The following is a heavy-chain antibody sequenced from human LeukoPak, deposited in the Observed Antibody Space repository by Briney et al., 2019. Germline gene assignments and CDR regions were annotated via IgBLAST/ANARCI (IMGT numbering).Heavy chain of an antibody. CDR1: GFTFSSYA. D-gene: IGHD3-22*01. Sequence: GGSLRLSCAASGFTFSSYAMHWARQAPGKGLEWVSGISWNSGSIGYADSVKGRFTISRDNAKNSLYLQMNGLRAEDTALYYCAKDMAYYDSSGAKDYWGQGTLVTVSS. V-gene: IGHV3-9*01. CDR2: ISWNSGSI. CDR3: AKDMAYYDSSGAKDY. J-gene: IGHJ4*02.